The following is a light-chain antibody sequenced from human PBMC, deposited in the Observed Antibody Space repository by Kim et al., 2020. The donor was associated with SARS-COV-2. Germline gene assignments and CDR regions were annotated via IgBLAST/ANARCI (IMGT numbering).Light chain of an antibody. Sequence: DIVMTQSPDSLAVSLGERATINCKSSQSVLYSPDNRNCLAWYQHKPGQPPKLLIYSASTREFGVPDRFTGSGSVTDFTLTISSLQAEDVAVYYCQQYLGSPPYTFGQETKLEI. CDR3: QQYLGSPPYT. CDR1: QSVLYSPDNRNC. V-gene: IGKV4-1*01. J-gene: IGKJ2*01. CDR2: SAS.